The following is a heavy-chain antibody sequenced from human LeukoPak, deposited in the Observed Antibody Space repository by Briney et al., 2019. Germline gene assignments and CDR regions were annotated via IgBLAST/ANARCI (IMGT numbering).Heavy chain of an antibody. CDR3: AGYYESGYYDY. V-gene: IGHV1-18*01. D-gene: IGHD3-3*01. CDR1: GYTFTSYG. Sequence: ASVKVSCKASGYTFTSYGISRVRQAPGQGLEWMGWISAYNGNTNYAQKLQGRVTMTTDTSTSTAYMELSSLRSEDTAVYYCAGYYESGYYDYWGQGTLVTVSS. CDR2: ISAYNGNT. J-gene: IGHJ4*02.